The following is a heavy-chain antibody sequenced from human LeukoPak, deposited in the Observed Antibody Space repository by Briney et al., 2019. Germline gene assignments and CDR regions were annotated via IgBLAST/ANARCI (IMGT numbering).Heavy chain of an antibody. J-gene: IGHJ4*02. V-gene: IGHV3-53*01. CDR3: ARDLSYFDY. Sequence: GGSLRLSCAVSGFSVSSSYMTWVRQAPGKGLEWVSITYSDGSTYYAESVRGRFTVSRGYSKNTLYLQMNSLRVEDTALYYCARDLSYFDYWGQGTLVTVSS. D-gene: IGHD2/OR15-2a*01. CDR2: TYSDGST. CDR1: GFSVSSSY.